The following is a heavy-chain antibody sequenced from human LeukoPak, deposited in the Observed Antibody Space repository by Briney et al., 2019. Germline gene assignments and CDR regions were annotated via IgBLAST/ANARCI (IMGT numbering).Heavy chain of an antibody. CDR3: AKLGRTTVTTRVGFDY. D-gene: IGHD4-17*01. CDR2: ISGSGGST. J-gene: IGHJ4*02. V-gene: IGHV3-23*01. Sequence: GGSLRLSCAASGFTFSSYAMSWVRQAPGKGLEWVSAISGSGGSTYYADSVKGRFTISRDNSKNTLYPQMNSLRAEDTAVYYCAKLGRTTVTTRVGFDYWGQGTLVTVSS. CDR1: GFTFSSYA.